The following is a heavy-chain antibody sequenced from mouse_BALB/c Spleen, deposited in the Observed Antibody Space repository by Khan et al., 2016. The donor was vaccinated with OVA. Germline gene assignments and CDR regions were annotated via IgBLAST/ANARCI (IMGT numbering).Heavy chain of an antibody. Sequence: EVQLQESGPGLVKPSQSLSLTCTVTGYSITSDYAWNWIRQFPGNKLEWMGFISYSGKTNYNPSLKSRISITRDTSKNQFFLQLNSVTTEDTARXYYARDYGGDFDYWGQGTTLTVSS. CDR1: GYSITSDYA. CDR3: ARDYGGDFDY. V-gene: IGHV3-2*02. D-gene: IGHD1-1*02. CDR2: ISYSGKT. J-gene: IGHJ2*01.